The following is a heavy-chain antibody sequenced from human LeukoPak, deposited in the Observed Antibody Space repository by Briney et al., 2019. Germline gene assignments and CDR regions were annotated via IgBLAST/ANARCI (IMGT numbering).Heavy chain of an antibody. D-gene: IGHD2-21*02. J-gene: IGHJ4*02. Sequence: GGSLRLSCAASGFNFANHAMSWVRQTPRKGLEWVSAISGGGDITYYADSVTGRFTISRDNSKDTLFLQMHSLRPGDTAVYYCVREDTPATANYWGQGTLVTISS. CDR2: ISGGGDIT. CDR3: VREDTPATANY. CDR1: GFNFANHA. V-gene: IGHV3-23*01.